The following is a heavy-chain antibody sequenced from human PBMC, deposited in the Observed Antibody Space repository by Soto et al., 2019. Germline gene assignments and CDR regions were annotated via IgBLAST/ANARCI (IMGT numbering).Heavy chain of an antibody. J-gene: IGHJ4*02. V-gene: IGHV4-61*01. Sequence: SETLSLTCTVSGDSVSSGTYFWNWIRQPPGKRLEWIGYISYTGSTPYSPSLKSRVTMSLDTSKTQFSLKLSSVTAAETAVYYCARASGCWYQFDFWGQGTLVTVSS. CDR3: ARASGCWYQFDF. D-gene: IGHD6-13*01. CDR1: GDSVSSGTYF. CDR2: ISYTGST.